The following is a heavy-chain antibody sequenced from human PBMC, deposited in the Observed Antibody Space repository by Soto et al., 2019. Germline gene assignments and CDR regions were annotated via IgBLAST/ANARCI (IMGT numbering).Heavy chain of an antibody. CDR3: AKDRAMYHDFWSGSTPQENWFDP. CDR1: GFTFSSYG. J-gene: IGHJ5*02. CDR2: ISFDGSNK. V-gene: IGHV3-30*18. D-gene: IGHD3-3*01. Sequence: HPGGSLRLSCAASGFTFSSYGMHWVRQAPGKGLEWVAVISFDGSNKYYADSVKGRFTISRDNFNNTLYLQMNSLRVEDTAVYYCAKDRAMYHDFWSGSTPQENWFDPWGQGTLVTVSS.